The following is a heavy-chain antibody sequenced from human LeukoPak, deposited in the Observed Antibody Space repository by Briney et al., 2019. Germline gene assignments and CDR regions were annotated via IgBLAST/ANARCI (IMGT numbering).Heavy chain of an antibody. D-gene: IGHD3-10*01. J-gene: IGHJ4*02. CDR3: VRVRDSYKYHFDH. Sequence: GGSLRLSCDGSGFTFNTYAMTWVRQAPGKGLEWVSYIGGASSPIYYAASVRGRLTISRDNAKNSLYLQMNSLGVEDTAVYYCVRVRDSYKYHFDHWGQGTLVTVPS. CDR1: GFTFNTYA. V-gene: IGHV3-48*04. CDR2: IGGASSPI.